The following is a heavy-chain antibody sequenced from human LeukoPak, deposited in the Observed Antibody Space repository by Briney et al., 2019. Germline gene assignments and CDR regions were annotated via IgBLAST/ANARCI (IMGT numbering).Heavy chain of an antibody. V-gene: IGHV3-48*04. CDR2: ISSSDSTI. CDR1: GFIFSSYS. CDR3: ARDLGANNWFDP. J-gene: IGHJ5*02. Sequence: PGGSLRLSCAASGFIFSSYSMNWVRQAPGKGLEWVSYISSSDSTIYYADSVKGRFTISRDNAKNSLYLQMNSLRAEDTAVYYCARDLGANNWFDPWGQGILVTVSS.